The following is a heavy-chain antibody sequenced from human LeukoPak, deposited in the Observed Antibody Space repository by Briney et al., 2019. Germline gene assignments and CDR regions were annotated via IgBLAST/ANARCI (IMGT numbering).Heavy chain of an antibody. D-gene: IGHD4-17*01. Sequence: SVKVSCKASGGTFISYAISWVRQAPGQGVEWMGGIIPIFGTANYAQKFQGRVTITADESTSTAYMELSSLRSEDTAVYYCARAVGDYRNWFDPWGQGTLVTVSS. CDR3: ARAVGDYRNWFDP. J-gene: IGHJ5*02. V-gene: IGHV1-69*13. CDR2: IIPIFGTA. CDR1: GGTFISYA.